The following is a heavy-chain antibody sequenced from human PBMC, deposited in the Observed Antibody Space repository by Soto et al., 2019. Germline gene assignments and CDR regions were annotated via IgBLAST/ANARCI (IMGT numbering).Heavy chain of an antibody. J-gene: IGHJ4*02. Sequence: GGSLRLSCAASGFTFSSYGMHWVRQAPGKGLEWVAVIWYDGSNKYYADSVKGRFTISRDNSKNTLYLQMNSLRAEDTAVYYCASDRYCSGGSCYLAYWGQGTLVTAPQ. CDR1: GFTFSSYG. CDR2: IWYDGSNK. CDR3: ASDRYCSGGSCYLAY. D-gene: IGHD2-15*01. V-gene: IGHV3-33*01.